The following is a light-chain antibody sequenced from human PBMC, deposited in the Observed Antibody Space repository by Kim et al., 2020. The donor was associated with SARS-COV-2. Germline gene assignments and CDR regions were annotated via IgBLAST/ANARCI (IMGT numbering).Light chain of an antibody. V-gene: IGLV3-19*01. Sequence: SSELTQDPAVSVALGQTVRITCQGDSLRSYYASWYQQKPGQAPVLVIYGKNNRPSGIPDRFSGSSSGSTASLTITGAQAEDEADYYCNSRDSSANHVVFGGGTQLTVL. J-gene: IGLJ2*01. CDR1: SLRSYY. CDR2: GKN. CDR3: NSRDSSANHVV.